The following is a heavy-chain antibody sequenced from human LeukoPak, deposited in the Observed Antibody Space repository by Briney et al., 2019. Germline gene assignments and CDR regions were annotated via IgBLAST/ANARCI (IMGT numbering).Heavy chain of an antibody. D-gene: IGHD3-3*01. CDR2: ISWNSGSI. J-gene: IGHJ3*02. CDR1: GFTFDDYA. CDR3: AKVGVGTDAFDI. V-gene: IGHV3-9*03. Sequence: GGSLRLSCAASGFTFDDYAMHWVRQAPGKGLEWVSGISWNSGSIGYADSVKGRFTISRDNAKNSLYLQMNSLRAEDMALYYCAKVGVGTDAFDIWDQGTMVTVSS.